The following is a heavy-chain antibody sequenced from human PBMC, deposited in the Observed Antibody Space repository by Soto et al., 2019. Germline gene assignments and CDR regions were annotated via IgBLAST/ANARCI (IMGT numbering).Heavy chain of an antibody. CDR3: ARGADSSGYYSIDY. CDR2: ISSNGGST. CDR1: GFTFSSYA. Sequence: GGSLRLSCAASGFTFSSYAMHWVRQAPGKGLEYVSAISSNGGSTYYADSVKGRFTISRDNSKNTLYLQMGSLRVEDMAVYYCARGADSSGYYSIDYWGQGTLVTAPQ. J-gene: IGHJ4*02. V-gene: IGHV3-64*02. D-gene: IGHD3-22*01.